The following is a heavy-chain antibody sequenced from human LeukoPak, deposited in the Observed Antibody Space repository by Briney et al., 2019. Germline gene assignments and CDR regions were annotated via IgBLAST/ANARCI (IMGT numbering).Heavy chain of an antibody. CDR3: ASLEGYYSSGWYWYFDL. CDR1: GFTFSSYW. Sequence: GRSLRLSGAASGFTFSSYWMHWVRQAPGKGLVWVSRINSDGSSTSYADSVKCRFTISRDNAKNALYLQMNSLRAEDTAVYYCASLEGYYSSGWYWYFDLWGRCTLVTVSS. D-gene: IGHD6-19*01. J-gene: IGHJ2*01. CDR2: INSDGSST. V-gene: IGHV3-74*01.